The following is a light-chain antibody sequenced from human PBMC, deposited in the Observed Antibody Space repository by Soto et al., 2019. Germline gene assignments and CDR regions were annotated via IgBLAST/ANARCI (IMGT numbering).Light chain of an antibody. CDR3: SSYTSSSTLV. J-gene: IGLJ1*01. CDR2: EVS. V-gene: IGLV2-14*01. CDR1: SSDVGHYDF. Sequence: LTQPASVSGSPGQSVTISCTGTSSDVGHYDFVSWYQQHPGKAPKLMIYEVSNRPSGVSNRFSGSKSGNTASLTISGLQAEDEADYYCSSYTSSSTLVFGTGTKVTVL.